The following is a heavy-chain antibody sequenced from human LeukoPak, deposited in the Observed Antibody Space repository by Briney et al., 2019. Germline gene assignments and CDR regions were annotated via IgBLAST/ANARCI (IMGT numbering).Heavy chain of an antibody. D-gene: IGHD6-13*01. Sequence: GGSLRLSCAASGFSVSSNSMTWVRQAPGKGLEWVSVIYSGGNTYYADSVKGRFTISRDNSKNTLYLQMNSLRAEDTAVYYCVRGVAAEFDYWGQGTLVTVSS. V-gene: IGHV3-66*02. CDR1: GFSVSSNS. J-gene: IGHJ4*02. CDR2: IYSGGNT. CDR3: VRGVAAEFDY.